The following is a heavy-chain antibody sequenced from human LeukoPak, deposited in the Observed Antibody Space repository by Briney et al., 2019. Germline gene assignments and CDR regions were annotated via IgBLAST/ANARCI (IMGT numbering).Heavy chain of an antibody. J-gene: IGHJ4*02. CDR1: GFTFSSYA. CDR2: ISYDGSNK. D-gene: IGHD3-10*01. CDR3: ASWITMVRGVIGFDY. Sequence: PGRSLRLSCAASGFTFSSYAMHWVRQAPGKGLEWVAVISYDGSNKYYADSVKGRFTISRDNSKNTLYLQMNSLRAEDTAVYYCASWITMVRGVIGFDYWGQGTLVTASS. V-gene: IGHV3-30-3*01.